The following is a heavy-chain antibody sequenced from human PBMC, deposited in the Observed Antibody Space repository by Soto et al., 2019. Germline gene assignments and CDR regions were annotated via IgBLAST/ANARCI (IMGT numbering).Heavy chain of an antibody. CDR1: GFTFSPYS. CDR2: ISSSGDLK. D-gene: IGHD3-3*01. J-gene: IGHJ4*02. CDR3: ARDRSTALGVVTPIDH. V-gene: IGHV3-21*05. Sequence: GGSLRLSCEVSGFTFSPYSMHWVRQVPGKGLEWISYISSSGDLKYYADSVRGRFTISRDNFKNLLFLQMDSLRDDDTAMYFCARDRSTALGVVTPIDHWGQGTLVTVSS.